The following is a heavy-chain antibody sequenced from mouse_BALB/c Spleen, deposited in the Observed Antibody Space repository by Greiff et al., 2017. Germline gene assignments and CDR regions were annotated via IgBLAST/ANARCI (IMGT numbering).Heavy chain of an antibody. V-gene: IGHV1-9*01. CDR3: ARSNWYYAMDY. D-gene: IGHD4-1*01. CDR2: ILPGGGST. CDR1: GYTFSSYW. Sequence: QVQLQQSGAELMKPGASVKISCKATGYTFSSYWIEWVKQRPGHGLEWIGEILPGGGSTNYNEKFKGKATFTADTSSNTAYMQLSSLTSEDSAVYYCARSNWYYAMDYWGQGTSVTVSS. J-gene: IGHJ4*01.